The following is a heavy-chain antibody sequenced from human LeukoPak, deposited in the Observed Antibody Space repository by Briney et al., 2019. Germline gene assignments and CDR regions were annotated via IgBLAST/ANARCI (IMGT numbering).Heavy chain of an antibody. V-gene: IGHV3-23*01. D-gene: IGHD1-26*01. J-gene: IGHJ4*02. CDR2: ISGSGDYT. CDR1: GFTFDDYG. CDR3: ARTDIVGATKLYYFDY. Sequence: GGSLRLSCAASGFTFDDYGMSWVRQAPGKGLEWVSTISGSGDYTYYADSVKGRFTISRDNSKNTLYLQMNSLRAEDTAVYYCARTDIVGATKLYYFDYWGQGTLVTVSS.